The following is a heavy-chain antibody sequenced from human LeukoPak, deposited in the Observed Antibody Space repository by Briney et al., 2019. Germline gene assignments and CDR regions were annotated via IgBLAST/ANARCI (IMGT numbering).Heavy chain of an antibody. CDR1: GGPISSGDYY. CDR3: ARDVWVRGAKPRDAFDI. Sequence: SETLSLTCTVSGGPISSGDYYWSWIRQPPGKGLEWIWYSYYSGSTYYNPSLQIRVTISVDPSKNQFSLKMSSVTAADTAVYYCARDVWVRGAKPRDAFDIWGQGTMVTVSS. CDR2: SYYSGST. D-gene: IGHD3-10*01. V-gene: IGHV4-30-4*01. J-gene: IGHJ3*02.